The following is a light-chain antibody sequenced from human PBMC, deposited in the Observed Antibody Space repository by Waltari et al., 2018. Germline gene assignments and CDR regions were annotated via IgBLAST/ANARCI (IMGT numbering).Light chain of an antibody. Sequence: QSALTRPSSVSGSPGQSTTISCTGTSSDVGSYIYVSWYQQHPGKAPRLMIYHVTNRPSGVSNRFSGSKSGNTASLTISGLQAEDEADYYCNSYTNSSTWVFGGGTKVTVL. CDR1: SSDVGSYIY. CDR2: HVT. CDR3: NSYTNSSTWV. J-gene: IGLJ3*02. V-gene: IGLV2-14*03.